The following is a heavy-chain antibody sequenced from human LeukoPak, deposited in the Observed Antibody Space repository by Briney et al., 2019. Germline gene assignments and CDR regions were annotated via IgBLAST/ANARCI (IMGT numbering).Heavy chain of an antibody. V-gene: IGHV3-23*01. J-gene: IGHJ4*02. Sequence: PGGPLRLSCAATGFTLRICGVIGVREAPGKGVVWVSANCECGTYYADSVKSRFTISRVNSKNMLYLQMNSLRAEDTALYYCAKDRGPFAVVPEYWGQGPLVTVSS. CDR1: GFTLRICG. D-gene: IGHD3-10*01. CDR2: NCECGT. CDR3: AKDRGPFAVVPEY.